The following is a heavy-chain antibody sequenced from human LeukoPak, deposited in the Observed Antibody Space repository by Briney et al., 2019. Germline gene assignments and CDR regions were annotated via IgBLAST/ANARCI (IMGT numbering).Heavy chain of an antibody. J-gene: IGHJ4*02. V-gene: IGHV3-30-3*01. CDR1: GFTFSNLP. CDR3: ARGFPLGPNFDY. Sequence: GRSLRLSCAASGFTFSNLPIHWVRQAPGKGLEWVAAISDDGTKDHYADSVKGRFTISRDNSNNTSYLEMNGLGPEDTAVYYCARGFPLGPNFDYWGQGTLVTVSS. CDR2: ISDDGTKD.